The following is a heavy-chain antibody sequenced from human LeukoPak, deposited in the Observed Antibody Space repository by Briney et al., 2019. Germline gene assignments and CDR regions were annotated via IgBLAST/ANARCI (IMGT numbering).Heavy chain of an antibody. CDR1: GFTFSNNY. Sequence: GGSLRLSCAASGFTFSNNYMNWVRQAPGKGLEWVSVVHSGGSTYYADSVKGRFTISRDNSKNTLYLQMNSLRVEDTAVYYCASSRPWKNWGQGTLVTVSS. D-gene: IGHD1-1*01. CDR3: ASSRPWKN. CDR2: VHSGGST. J-gene: IGHJ4*02. V-gene: IGHV3-66*01.